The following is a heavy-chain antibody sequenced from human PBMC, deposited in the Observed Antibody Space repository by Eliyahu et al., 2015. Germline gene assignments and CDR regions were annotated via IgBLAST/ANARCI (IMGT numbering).Heavy chain of an antibody. CDR2: IYFSGSA. CDR3: AKQAYDYSNPIAYNWFDP. Sequence: LQLQESGPGLVKPSETLSLTCXVSGXSIRDXGYXXGWIRQPPEKGLEWIGGIYFSGSAYYNPSLKSRVTMSVDTSKNQFSLRVNSVTATDTAVYYCAKQAYDYSNPIAYNWFDPWGQGTLVTVSS. V-gene: IGHV4-39*01. D-gene: IGHD4-11*01. CDR1: GXSIRDXGYX. J-gene: IGHJ5*02.